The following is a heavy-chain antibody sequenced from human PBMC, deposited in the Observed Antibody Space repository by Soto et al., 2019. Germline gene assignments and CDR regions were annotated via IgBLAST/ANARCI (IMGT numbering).Heavy chain of an antibody. CDR2: ISTSNDNT. CDR3: ARNRSNNWPY. Sequence: ASVKVSCXTSGYTFTIYDITWVRQAPGQVLEWMGLISTSNDNTNYARKFQGRVTITTDSFSNTAYMELRSLRSDDTAVYYCARNRSNNWPYWGQGALVTVSS. J-gene: IGHJ4*02. D-gene: IGHD1-1*01. CDR1: GYTFTIYD. V-gene: IGHV1-18*01.